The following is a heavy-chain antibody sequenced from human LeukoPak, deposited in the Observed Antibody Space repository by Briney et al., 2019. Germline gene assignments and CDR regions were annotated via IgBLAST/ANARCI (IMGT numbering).Heavy chain of an antibody. CDR2: IYSIGTT. V-gene: IGHV3-53*01. D-gene: IGHD4/OR15-4a*01. CDR1: GFAVSSNF. CDR3: ARDRDYGGFDY. J-gene: IGHJ4*02. Sequence: PGGSLRLSCAASGFAVSSNFMRLVRQAPGKGLEWVSVIYSIGTTYYADSVKGRFTISRDNTRNTLYLQMNSLRAEDTAVYYCARDRDYGGFDYWGQGTLVTVSS.